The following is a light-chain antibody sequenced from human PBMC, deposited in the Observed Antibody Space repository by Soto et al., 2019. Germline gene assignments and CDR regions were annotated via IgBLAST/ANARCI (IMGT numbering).Light chain of an antibody. V-gene: IGKV3-20*01. Sequence: EVVLTQSPGTLSLSPGERVTILCLASQSVSSTSLAWYQQKPGQAPRLLIYRTSSRATGIPDRFSGSESETDFTPTISRLEPDDSAVYYCQQYGSSPRTFGPGTKVE. CDR3: QQYGSSPRT. CDR1: QSVSSTS. J-gene: IGKJ1*01. CDR2: RTS.